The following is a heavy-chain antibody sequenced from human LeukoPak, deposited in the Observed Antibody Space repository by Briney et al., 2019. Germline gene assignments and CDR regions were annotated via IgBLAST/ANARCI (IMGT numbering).Heavy chain of an antibody. CDR2: IYTSGST. J-gene: IGHJ4*02. D-gene: IGHD5-18*01. CDR3: ARGTQLWSRPYYFDY. CDR1: GGSISSGSYY. V-gene: IGHV4-61*02. Sequence: SETLSLTCTVSGGSISSGSYYWSWIRQPAGKGLEWIGRIYTSGSTNYNPSLKSRVTISVDTSKNQFSLKLSSVTAADTAVYYCARGTQLWSRPYYFDYWGQGTLVTVSS.